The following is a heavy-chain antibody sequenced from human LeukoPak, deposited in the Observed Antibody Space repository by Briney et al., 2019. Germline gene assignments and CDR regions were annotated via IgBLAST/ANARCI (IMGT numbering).Heavy chain of an antibody. V-gene: IGHV3-74*01. CDR2: INSDGSST. CDR3: ARLYSSGWYVMGCDY. J-gene: IGHJ4*02. D-gene: IGHD6-19*01. Sequence: GGSLRLSCAASGFTFSSYWMHWVRQAPGKGLVWVSRINSDGSSTSYADSVKGRFTISRDNAKNSLFLQMNSLRAEDTAVYYCARLYSSGWYVMGCDYWGQGTLVTVSS. CDR1: GFTFSSYW.